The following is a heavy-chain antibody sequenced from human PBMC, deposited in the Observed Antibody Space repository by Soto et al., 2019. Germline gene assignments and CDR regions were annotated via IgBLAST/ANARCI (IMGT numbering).Heavy chain of an antibody. D-gene: IGHD3-10*01. CDR1: GGTFSSYA. J-gene: IGHJ6*02. Sequence: ASVKVSCKASGGTFSSYAISWVRQAPGQGLEWMGGIIPIFGTANYAQKFQGRVTITADESTSTAYMELSSLRSEDTAVYYCASSITMVRGVMDVWGQGTTVTVSS. CDR3: ASSITMVRGVMDV. CDR2: IIPIFGTA. V-gene: IGHV1-69*13.